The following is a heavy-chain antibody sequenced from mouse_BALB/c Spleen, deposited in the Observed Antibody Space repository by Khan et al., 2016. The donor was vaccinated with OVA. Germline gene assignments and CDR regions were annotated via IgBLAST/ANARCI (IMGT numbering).Heavy chain of an antibody. CDR2: INPSNGYT. CDR3: VRDGAEYRNDGLFAY. CDR1: GYTFTSYT. J-gene: IGHJ3*01. Sequence: QVQLKESGAELARPGASVKMSCKASGYTFTSYTIHWIKLRPGQGLEWIGYINPSNGYTNYNQKFKDKATLTADKSSTTAYMQLSSLTSDDSAVYNSVRDGAEYRNDGLFAYWGQGTLVTVSA. V-gene: IGHV1-4*01. D-gene: IGHD2-14*01.